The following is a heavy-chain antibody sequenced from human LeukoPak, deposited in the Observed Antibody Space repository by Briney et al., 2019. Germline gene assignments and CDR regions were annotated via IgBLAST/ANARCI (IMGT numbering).Heavy chain of an antibody. Sequence: PSETLSLTCTVSGGSISSYYWSWTRQPPGKGLEWVGYIYYSGSTNYNPSLTSRVTISVDTSKNQFSLKLSSVTAAATAVYYCASSQTYRAAADNWFDPWGQGTLVAVSS. J-gene: IGHJ5*02. CDR2: IYYSGST. CDR1: GGSISSYY. CDR3: ASSQTYRAAADNWFDP. D-gene: IGHD6-13*01. V-gene: IGHV4-59*08.